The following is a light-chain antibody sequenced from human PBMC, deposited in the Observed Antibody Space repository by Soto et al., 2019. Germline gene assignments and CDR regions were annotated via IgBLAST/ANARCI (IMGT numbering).Light chain of an antibody. CDR2: LEGRGNY. CDR3: ETWDSNTHV. J-gene: IGLJ1*01. Sequence: QTVVTQSSSASASLGSSVKLTCTLSSGHSSYIIAWHQQQPGKAPRYLMKLEGRGNYNKGSGVPDRFSGSSSGADRYLTISNLQFEDEADYYCETWDSNTHVFGTGTKLTVL. CDR1: SGHSSYI. V-gene: IGLV4-60*02.